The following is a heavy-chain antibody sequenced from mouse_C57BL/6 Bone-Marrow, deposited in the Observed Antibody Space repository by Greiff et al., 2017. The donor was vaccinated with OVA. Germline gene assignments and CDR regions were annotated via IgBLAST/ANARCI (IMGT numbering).Heavy chain of an antibody. Sequence: QVQLQQPGAELVKPGASVKLSCKASGYTFTSYWIHWVKQRPGRGLEWIGRIDPNSGGTKYNEKFKSKATLTVDKPSSTAYMQLSSLTSEDSAVYYCARSEEKDSSGAWFAYWGQGTLVTVSA. CDR3: ARSEEKDSSGAWFAY. D-gene: IGHD3-2*02. CDR2: IDPNSGGT. CDR1: GYTFTSYW. V-gene: IGHV1-72*01. J-gene: IGHJ3*01.